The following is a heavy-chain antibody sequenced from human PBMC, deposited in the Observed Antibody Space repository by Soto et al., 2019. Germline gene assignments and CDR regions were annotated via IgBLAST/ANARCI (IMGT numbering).Heavy chain of an antibody. J-gene: IGHJ4*02. CDR1: GYTFTGYY. CDR2: INPNTGGT. V-gene: IGHV1-2*02. D-gene: IGHD6-6*01. Sequence: ASVKVSCKASGYTFTGYYLHWVREAPGQGLEYMGWINPNTGGTKYTQKFQGRVTMTRDTSTSTAYMELSSLSSDDTAVFYCARSLSTIGARPDYWGQGTLVTVSS. CDR3: ARSLSTIGARPDY.